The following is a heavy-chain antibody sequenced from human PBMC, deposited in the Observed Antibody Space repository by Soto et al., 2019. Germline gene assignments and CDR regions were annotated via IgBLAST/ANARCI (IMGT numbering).Heavy chain of an antibody. J-gene: IGHJ6*03. D-gene: IGHD6-19*01. CDR1: GFTFSSYW. CDR2: IKQDGSEK. Sequence: EVQLVESGGGLVQPGGSLRLSCAASGFTFSSYWMSWVRQAPGKGLEWVANIKQDGSEKYYVDSVKGRFTISRDNAKNSLYLQMNSLRAEDTAVYYCARDRSGWNYYYMDVWGKGTTVTVSS. V-gene: IGHV3-7*01. CDR3: ARDRSGWNYYYMDV.